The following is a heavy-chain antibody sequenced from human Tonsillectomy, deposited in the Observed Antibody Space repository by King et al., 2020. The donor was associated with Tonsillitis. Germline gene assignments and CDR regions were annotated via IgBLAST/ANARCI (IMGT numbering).Heavy chain of an antibody. D-gene: IGHD3-10*01. CDR1: GYSFTTYW. CDR2: IYPGDSDR. Sequence: QLVQSGAEVKKPGESLKISCKVSGYSFTTYWIGWVRQMPGKGLEWMGIIYPGDSDRKYSPSCQGQVTMSAGKSISTAYLQWSSLKASDTAMYYCARVYDSGSYYYMDVWGKGTTVTVSS. V-gene: IGHV5-51*03. J-gene: IGHJ6*03. CDR3: ARVYDSGSYYYMDV.